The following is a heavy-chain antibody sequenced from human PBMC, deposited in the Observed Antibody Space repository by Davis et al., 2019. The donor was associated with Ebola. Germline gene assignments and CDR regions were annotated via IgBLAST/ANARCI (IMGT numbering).Heavy chain of an antibody. CDR2: IYYSGST. V-gene: IGHV4-39*07. CDR1: GGSISSSSYY. Sequence: GSLRLSCTVSGGSISSSSYYWGWIRQPPGKGLEWIGSIYYSGSTYYNPSLKSRVTISVDTSKNQFSLKLSSVTAADTAVYYCARGRGYYGSGSYYWGQGTLVTVSS. D-gene: IGHD3-10*01. J-gene: IGHJ4*02. CDR3: ARGRGYYGSGSYY.